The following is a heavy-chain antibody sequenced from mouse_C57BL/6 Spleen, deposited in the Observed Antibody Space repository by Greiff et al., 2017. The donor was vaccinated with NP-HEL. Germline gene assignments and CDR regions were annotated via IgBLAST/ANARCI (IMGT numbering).Heavy chain of an antibody. CDR1: GYTFTSYW. CDR3: ARSTTTVVASTGFDY. Sequence: VQLQQPGAELVKPGASVKLSCKASGYTFTSYWMHWVKQRPGQGLEWIGMIHPNSGSTNYNEKFKSKATLTVDKSSSTAYMQLSSLTSEDSAVYYCARSTTTVVASTGFDYWGQGTTLTVSS. CDR2: IHPNSGST. V-gene: IGHV1-64*01. D-gene: IGHD1-1*01. J-gene: IGHJ2*01.